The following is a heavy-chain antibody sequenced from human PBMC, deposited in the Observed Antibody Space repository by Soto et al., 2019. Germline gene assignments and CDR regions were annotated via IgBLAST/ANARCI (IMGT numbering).Heavy chain of an antibody. CDR1: GFTFSSYA. CDR2: ISGSGGST. CDR3: AKDIISGIAVAASQDY. D-gene: IGHD6-19*01. J-gene: IGHJ4*02. Sequence: EVQLLESGGGLVQPGGSLRLSCAASGFTFSSYAMSWVRQAPGKGLEWVSAISGSGGSTYYADSVKGRFTISRDNSKNTLYLQMNSLKAEDTAVYYCAKDIISGIAVAASQDYWGQGTLVTVSS. V-gene: IGHV3-23*01.